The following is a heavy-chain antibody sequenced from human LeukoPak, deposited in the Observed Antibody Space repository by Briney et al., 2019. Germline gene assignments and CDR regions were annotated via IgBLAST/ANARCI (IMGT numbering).Heavy chain of an antibody. CDR3: ARGYCSGGSCYFHYYYMDV. J-gene: IGHJ6*03. V-gene: IGHV4-34*01. Sequence: PSETLSLTCAVYGGSFSGYYWSWIRQPPGKGLEWIGEINHSGSTNYNPSLKSRVTISVDTSKNQFSLKLSSVTAADTVVYYCARGYCSGGSCYFHYYYMDVWGKGTTVTVSS. CDR1: GGSFSGYY. CDR2: INHSGST. D-gene: IGHD2-15*01.